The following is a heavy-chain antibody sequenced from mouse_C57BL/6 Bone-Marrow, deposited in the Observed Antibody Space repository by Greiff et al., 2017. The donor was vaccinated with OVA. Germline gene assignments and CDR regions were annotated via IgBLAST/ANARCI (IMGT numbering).Heavy chain of an antibody. Sequence: EVQLQESGPVLARPGASVKMSCKTSGYTFTSYWMHWVKQRPGQGLEWIGAIYPGNSDTSYNQKFKGKAKLTAVTSASTAYMELSSLTNEDSAVYYCTRSLLRYQAWFAYWGQGTLVTVSA. J-gene: IGHJ3*01. CDR2: IYPGNSDT. V-gene: IGHV1-5*01. CDR3: TRSLLRYQAWFAY. CDR1: GYTFTSYW. D-gene: IGHD1-1*01.